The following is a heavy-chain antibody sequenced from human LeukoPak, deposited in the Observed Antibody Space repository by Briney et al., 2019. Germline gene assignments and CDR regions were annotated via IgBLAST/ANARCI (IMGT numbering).Heavy chain of an antibody. Sequence: SQTLSLTCTVSGGSISSGGYYWSWIRQPPGKGLEWIGYIYHSGSTYYNPSLKSRVTISVDRSKNQFSLKLSSVTAADTAVYYCAREVRWEAVDYWGQGTLVTVSS. CDR2: IYHSGST. J-gene: IGHJ4*02. D-gene: IGHD1-26*01. V-gene: IGHV4-30-2*01. CDR1: GGSISSGGYY. CDR3: AREVRWEAVDY.